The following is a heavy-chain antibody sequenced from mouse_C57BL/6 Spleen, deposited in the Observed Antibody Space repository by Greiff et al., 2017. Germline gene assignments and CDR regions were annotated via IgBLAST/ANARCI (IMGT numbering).Heavy chain of an antibody. CDR1: GFTFSSYA. Sequence: EVQGVESGEGLVKPGGSLKLSCAASGFTFSSYAMSWVRQTPEKRLEWVAYISSGGDYIYYADTVKGRFTISRDNARNTLYLQMSSLKSEDTAMYYCTRDYYGSSPAMDYWGQGTSVTVSS. D-gene: IGHD1-1*01. V-gene: IGHV5-9-1*02. CDR3: TRDYYGSSPAMDY. CDR2: ISSGGDYI. J-gene: IGHJ4*01.